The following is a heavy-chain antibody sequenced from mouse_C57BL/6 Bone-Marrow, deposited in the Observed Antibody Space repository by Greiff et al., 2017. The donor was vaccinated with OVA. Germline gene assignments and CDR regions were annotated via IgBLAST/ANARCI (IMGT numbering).Heavy chain of an antibody. Sequence: QVQLQQSGPELVKPGASVKISCKASGYAFSSSWMNWVKQRPGKGLEWIGRISPGDGDTNYNGKFKGKATLTADKSSSTAYMQLSSLTSEDSAVYFCARDYYGSSYGYFDYWGQGTTLTVSS. J-gene: IGHJ2*01. V-gene: IGHV1-82*01. CDR3: ARDYYGSSYGYFDY. CDR1: GYAFSSSW. CDR2: ISPGDGDT. D-gene: IGHD1-1*01.